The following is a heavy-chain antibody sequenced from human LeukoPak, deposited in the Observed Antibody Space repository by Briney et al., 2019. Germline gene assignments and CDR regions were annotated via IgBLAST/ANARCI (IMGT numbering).Heavy chain of an antibody. CDR3: ANDVDTAMVHDY. V-gene: IGHV3-7*01. CDR1: GFTFSSYG. CDR2: IKQDGSEK. Sequence: GGSLRLSCAASGFTFSSYGMHWVRQAPGKGLEWVANIKQDGSEKYYVDSVKGRFTISRDNAKNSLYLQMNSLRAEDTAVYYCANDVDTAMVHDYWGQGTLVTVSS. J-gene: IGHJ4*02. D-gene: IGHD5-18*01.